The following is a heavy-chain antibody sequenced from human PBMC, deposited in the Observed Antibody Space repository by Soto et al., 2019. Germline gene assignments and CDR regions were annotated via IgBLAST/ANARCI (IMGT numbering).Heavy chain of an antibody. V-gene: IGHV1-3*01. Sequence: ASLKVSCKASGYTLTTFAMHWVRQAPGQGLEWMGWINAGNGNTKYSQKFQGRVTITRDTSANTAYMELSSLRSEDTAVYYCARSIVVVTALDYWGQGTLVTVSS. J-gene: IGHJ4*02. CDR2: INAGNGNT. CDR3: ARSIVVVTALDY. D-gene: IGHD2-21*02. CDR1: GYTLTTFA.